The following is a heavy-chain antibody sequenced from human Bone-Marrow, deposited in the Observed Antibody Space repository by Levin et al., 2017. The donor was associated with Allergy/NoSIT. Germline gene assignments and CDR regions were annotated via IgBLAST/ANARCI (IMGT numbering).Heavy chain of an antibody. J-gene: IGHJ4*02. Sequence: KASETLSLTCAVSGGSISSGGYSWSWIRQPPGKGLEWIGYIYHSGSTYYNPSLKSRVTISVDRSKNQFSLKLSSVTAADTAVYYCARRDRDYFDYWGQGTLVTVSS. CDR3: ARRDRDYFDY. CDR2: IYHSGST. V-gene: IGHV4-30-2*01. CDR1: GGSISSGGYS. D-gene: IGHD2-15*01.